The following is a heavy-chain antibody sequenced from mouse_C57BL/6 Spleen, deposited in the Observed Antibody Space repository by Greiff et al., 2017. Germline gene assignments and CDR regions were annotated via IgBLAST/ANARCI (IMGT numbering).Heavy chain of an antibody. V-gene: IGHV1-82*01. Sequence: QVQLQQSGPELVKPGASVKISCKASGYAFSSSWMNWVKQRPGKGLEWIGRIYPGDGATNYNGKFKGKSTLTADKSSSTAYMQLSSLTSEDSAVYFCAEDYDVGAMDYWGQGTSVTVSS. J-gene: IGHJ4*01. CDR2: IYPGDGAT. CDR1: GYAFSSSW. CDR3: AEDYDVGAMDY. D-gene: IGHD2-4*01.